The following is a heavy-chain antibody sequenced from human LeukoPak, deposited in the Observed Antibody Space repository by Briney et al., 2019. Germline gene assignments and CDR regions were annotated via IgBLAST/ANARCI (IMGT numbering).Heavy chain of an antibody. D-gene: IGHD6-13*01. V-gene: IGHV3-48*03. CDR1: GFTFSSYA. Sequence: GGSLRLSCAASGFTFSSYAINWVRQAPGKGLEWVSSISASGTTTYYADSVKGRFTISKDNAKNSVYLQMNSLRVEDTGLYYCAREGFLFAGRGGLFDSWGQGTLVTVSS. CDR3: AREGFLFAGRGGLFDS. J-gene: IGHJ4*02. CDR2: ISASGTTT.